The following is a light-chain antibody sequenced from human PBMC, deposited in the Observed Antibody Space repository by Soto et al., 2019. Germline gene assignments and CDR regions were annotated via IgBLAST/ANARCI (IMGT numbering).Light chain of an antibody. V-gene: IGLV2-23*01. CDR1: SSDVGSYNL. CDR3: CSYAGSSTLRV. J-gene: IGLJ2*01. Sequence: QSALTQPASVSGSPGQSITISCTGTSSDVGSYNLVSWYQQHPGKAPKLMIYEGSKRPSGVSNRFSGSKSGNTASLTISGLQAEDEADYYCCSYAGSSTLRVFGRGTKVTVL. CDR2: EGS.